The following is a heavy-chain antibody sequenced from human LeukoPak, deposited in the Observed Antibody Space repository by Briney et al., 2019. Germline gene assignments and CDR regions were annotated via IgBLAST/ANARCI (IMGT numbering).Heavy chain of an antibody. CDR2: INPNSGGT. V-gene: IGHV1-2*02. J-gene: IGHJ4*02. Sequence: ASVKVSCKASGYTFTGYYMHWVRQAPGQGLEWMGWINPNSGGTNYAQKFQGRVTMTRDTSISTAYMELSRLRSDDTAVYYCARGDYCSSTSCYTFDYWGQGTLVTVSS. D-gene: IGHD2-2*02. CDR3: ARGDYCSSTSCYTFDY. CDR1: GYTFTGYY.